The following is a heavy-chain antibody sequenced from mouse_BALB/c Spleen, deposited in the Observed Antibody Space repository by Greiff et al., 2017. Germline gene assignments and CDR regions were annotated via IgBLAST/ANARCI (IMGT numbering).Heavy chain of an antibody. CDR3: ARDMITTDYAMDY. CDR1: GFTFTDYY. CDR2: IRNKANGYTT. Sequence: EVKLMESGGGLVQPGGSLRLSCATSGFTFTDYYMSWVRQPPGKALEWLGFIRNKANGYTTEYSASVKGRFTISRDNSQSILYLQMNTLRAEDSATYYCARDMITTDYAMDYWGQGTSVTVSS. D-gene: IGHD2-4*01. V-gene: IGHV7-3*02. J-gene: IGHJ4*01.